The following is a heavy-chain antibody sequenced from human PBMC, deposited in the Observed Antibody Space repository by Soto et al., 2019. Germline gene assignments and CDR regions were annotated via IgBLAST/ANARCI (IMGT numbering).Heavy chain of an antibody. CDR1: GGTFSSYT. D-gene: IGHD3-10*01. Sequence: SVKVSCKASGGTFSSYTISWVRQAPGQGLEWMGRIIPILGIANYAQKFQGRVTITADKSTSTAYMELSSLRSEDTAVYYCARDRDDYGSGNYYNRIDFWGQGSLVTVSS. CDR2: IIPILGIA. CDR3: ARDRDDYGSGNYYNRIDF. V-gene: IGHV1-69*04. J-gene: IGHJ4*02.